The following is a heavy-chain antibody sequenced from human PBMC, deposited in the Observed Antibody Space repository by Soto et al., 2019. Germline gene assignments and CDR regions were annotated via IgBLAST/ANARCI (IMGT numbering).Heavy chain of an antibody. Sequence: SETLSLTCAVSSGSISSSNWWSWVCQPPGKGLEWIGEIYHSGSTNYNPSLKSRVTISVDKSKNQFSLKLSSVTAADTAVYYCARDRGLQPPGFHYYYMDVWGKGTTVTVSS. J-gene: IGHJ6*03. CDR3: ARDRGLQPPGFHYYYMDV. D-gene: IGHD3-10*01. V-gene: IGHV4-4*02. CDR2: IYHSGST. CDR1: SGSISSSNW.